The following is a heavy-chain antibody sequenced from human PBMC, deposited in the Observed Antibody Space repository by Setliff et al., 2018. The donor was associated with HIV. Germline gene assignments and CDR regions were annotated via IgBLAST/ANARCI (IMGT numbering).Heavy chain of an antibody. D-gene: IGHD3-22*01. CDR2: ISATGTTV. Sequence: GGSLRLSCAASGFTFRNYKFNWVRQAPGRGLEWVSYISATGTTVSYADSVRGRFIISRDNSKNTLFLQVKSLTAEDTAIYYCGKDSSDWSDGWGQGTLVTVSS. V-gene: IGHV3-23*01. J-gene: IGHJ5*02. CDR3: GKDSSDWSDG. CDR1: GFTFRNYK.